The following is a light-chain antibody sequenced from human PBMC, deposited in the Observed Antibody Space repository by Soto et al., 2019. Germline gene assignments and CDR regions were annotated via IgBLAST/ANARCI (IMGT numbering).Light chain of an antibody. V-gene: IGLV1-40*01. J-gene: IGLJ3*02. CDR2: GNT. CDR3: QSYDSSLGNSV. Sequence: QSVLTQPPSVSGAPGQRVTISCTGSSSNIGADYDVHWYQQLPGTAPKLLMYGNTNRPSGVPDRFSGSKSDTSASLAITGLQAEDEADYYCQSYDSSLGNSVFGGGTKFTVL. CDR1: SSNIGADYD.